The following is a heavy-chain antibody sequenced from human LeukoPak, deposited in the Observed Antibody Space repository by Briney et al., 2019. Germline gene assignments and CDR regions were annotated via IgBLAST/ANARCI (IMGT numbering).Heavy chain of an antibody. CDR2: THYSGST. D-gene: IGHD3-22*01. Sequence: SETLSLTCTVSGGSISSYYWSWIRQPPGKRLEWIGYTHYSGSTSYNPSLKSRVTISLDTSKNQFSLKLSSVTAADTAVYYCARYYYDGSVYGYFFDYWGQGTLVTVSS. V-gene: IGHV4-59*08. J-gene: IGHJ4*02. CDR1: GGSISSYY. CDR3: ARYYYDGSVYGYFFDY.